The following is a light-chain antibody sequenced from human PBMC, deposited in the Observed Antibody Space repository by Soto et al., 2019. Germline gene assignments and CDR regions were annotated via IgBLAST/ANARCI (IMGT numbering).Light chain of an antibody. CDR1: SSDVGGYNY. Sequence: QSALTQPASVSGSPEQSITISCTGTSSDVGGYNYVSWYQQHPGKAPKLMIYDVSNRPSGVSNRFSGSKSGNTASLTISGLQAEDDADYYCSSYTSSSTLVVFGTGTKLTVL. CDR3: SSYTSSSTLVV. CDR2: DVS. J-gene: IGLJ1*01. V-gene: IGLV2-14*01.